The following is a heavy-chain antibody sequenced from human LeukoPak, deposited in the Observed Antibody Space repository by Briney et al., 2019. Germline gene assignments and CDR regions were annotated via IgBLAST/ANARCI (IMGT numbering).Heavy chain of an antibody. CDR2: INPNSGGT. CDR3: VRGIAAPNYFDY. J-gene: IGHJ4*02. V-gene: IGHV1-2*02. D-gene: IGHD6-13*01. Sequence: ASVKVSCKASGYTFSDYYVHWVRQAPGQGLEWVGWINPNSGGTSYAQKLQGRVTVTRDTSISTAHMEPSSLRSDDTAVYHCVRGIAAPNYFDYWGQGTLVTVSS. CDR1: GYTFSDYY.